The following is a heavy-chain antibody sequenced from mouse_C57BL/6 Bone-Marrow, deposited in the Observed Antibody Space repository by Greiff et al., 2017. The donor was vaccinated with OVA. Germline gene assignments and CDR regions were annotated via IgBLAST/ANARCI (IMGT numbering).Heavy chain of an antibody. D-gene: IGHD2-4*01. V-gene: IGHV5-9*01. Sequence: EVQLVESGGGLVKPGGSLKLSCAASGFTFSSYTMSWVRQTPEKRLEWVATISGGGGNTYYPDSVKGRFTISRDNAKNTLYLQMSSLRSEDTALYYCAREGYYDYARFAYWGQGTLVTVSA. CDR1: GFTFSSYT. CDR3: AREGYYDYARFAY. J-gene: IGHJ3*01. CDR2: ISGGGGNT.